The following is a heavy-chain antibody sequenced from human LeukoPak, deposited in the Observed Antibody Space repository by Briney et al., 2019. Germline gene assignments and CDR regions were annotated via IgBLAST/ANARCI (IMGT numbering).Heavy chain of an antibody. CDR1: GFTFSTYG. J-gene: IGHJ4*02. CDR3: AKDFPRYCSSTSCYGSGLDY. V-gene: IGHV3-33*06. D-gene: IGHD2-2*01. CDR2: IWYDGGNK. Sequence: GGSLRLSCAASGFTFSTYGMHWVRQAPGKGLEWVAVIWYDGGNKYYADSVKGRFTISRDNSKNTLYLQMNSLRAEDTAVYYCAKDFPRYCSSTSCYGSGLDYWGQGTLVTVSS.